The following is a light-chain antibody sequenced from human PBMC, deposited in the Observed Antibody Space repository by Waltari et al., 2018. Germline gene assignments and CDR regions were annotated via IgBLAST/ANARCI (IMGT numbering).Light chain of an antibody. Sequence: EIQLTQSPSTLSASVGDRVTITCRASQSVSHWLSWYHEQPGKAPKLLIYKASGLENGVPSRFSGSGSETEFSLTISGLQPDDFATYYCQHYSSYPYTFGQGTRLEIK. CDR2: KAS. CDR3: QHYSSYPYT. CDR1: QSVSHW. V-gene: IGKV1-5*03. J-gene: IGKJ2*01.